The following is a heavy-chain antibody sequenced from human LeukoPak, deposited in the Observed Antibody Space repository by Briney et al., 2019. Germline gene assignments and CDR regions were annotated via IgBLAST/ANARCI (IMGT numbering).Heavy chain of an antibody. D-gene: IGHD4-17*01. CDR1: GFTFSGYW. Sequence: GGSLRLSCAASGFTFSGYWMHWVRQPPGKGLVWVSRITGDGSSTTYAGSVKGRFTISRDNAKNTLYLQMISLRAEDTAVYYCARDTGWYFDLWGRGTLVTVSS. CDR2: ITGDGSST. V-gene: IGHV3-74*01. J-gene: IGHJ2*01. CDR3: ARDTGWYFDL.